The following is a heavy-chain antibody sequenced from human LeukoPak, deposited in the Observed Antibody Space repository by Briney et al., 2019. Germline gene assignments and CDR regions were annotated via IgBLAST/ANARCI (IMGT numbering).Heavy chain of an antibody. CDR2: IIPIFGTA. CDR1: GGTFSSYT. J-gene: IGHJ4*02. V-gene: IGHV1-69*05. Sequence: SVKVSCKASGGTFSSYTINWVRQAPGQGLEWMGGIIPIFGTANYAQKFQGRVTITTDESTSTVYMELSSLRSEDTAVYYCASFLQWEGTDYWGQGTLVTVSS. CDR3: ASFLQWEGTDY. D-gene: IGHD3-3*02.